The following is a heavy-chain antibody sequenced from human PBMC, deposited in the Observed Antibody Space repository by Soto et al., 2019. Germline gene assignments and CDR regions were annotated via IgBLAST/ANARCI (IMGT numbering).Heavy chain of an antibody. J-gene: IGHJ4*02. CDR2: MTGDGRTT. CDR3: ATAEVDY. Sequence: GGSLRLSCAASGFTFGDYWMHWVRQPPGKGPEWVSRMTGDGRTTQYADSVKGRFTASRDNAKSTLYLQMNSLRAEGTAVYYCATAEVDYWGQGALVTVSS. CDR1: GFTFGDYW. V-gene: IGHV3-74*03.